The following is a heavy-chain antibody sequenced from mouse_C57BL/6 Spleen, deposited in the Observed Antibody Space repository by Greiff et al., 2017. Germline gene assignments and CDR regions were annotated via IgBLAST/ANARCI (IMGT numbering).Heavy chain of an antibody. V-gene: IGHV1-82*01. Sequence: QVHVKQTGPELVKPGASVKISCKASGYAFSSSWMNWVKQRPGKGLEWIGRIYPGDGDTNYNGKFKGKATLTADKSSSTAYMQLSSLTSEDSAVYFCARNYGSFDYFDYWGQGTTLTVSS. D-gene: IGHD1-1*01. J-gene: IGHJ2*01. CDR3: ARNYGSFDYFDY. CDR1: GYAFSSSW. CDR2: IYPGDGDT.